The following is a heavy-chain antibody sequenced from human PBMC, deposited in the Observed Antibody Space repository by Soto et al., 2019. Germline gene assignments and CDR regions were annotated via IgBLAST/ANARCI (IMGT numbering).Heavy chain of an antibody. CDR2: TYYSGST. Sequence: SETLSLTCTVSGGSVSSGSYYWGWIRQPPXKGLEWIGYTYYSGSTNYNPSLKSRVTISVDTSKNQFSLKLSSVTAADTAVYYCARERTSSIAAPYGMDVWGQGTTVTVSS. V-gene: IGHV4-61*01. CDR1: GGSVSSGSYY. CDR3: ARERTSSIAAPYGMDV. D-gene: IGHD6-6*01. J-gene: IGHJ6*02.